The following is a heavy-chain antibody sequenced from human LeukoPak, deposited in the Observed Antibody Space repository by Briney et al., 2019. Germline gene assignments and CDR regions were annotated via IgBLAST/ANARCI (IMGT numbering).Heavy chain of an antibody. J-gene: IGHJ5*02. CDR2: INPSGSST. Sequence: ASVKVSCKASGYTFTSYDINWVRQAPGQGLEWLGLINPSGSSTLYAQKFQGRVTMTRDMSTTTDYMELSSLKSEDTAVYYCARDNSVGDVAWWFDPWGQGTLVTVSS. V-gene: IGHV1-46*01. CDR3: ARDNSVGDVAWWFDP. D-gene: IGHD1-26*01. CDR1: GYTFTSYD.